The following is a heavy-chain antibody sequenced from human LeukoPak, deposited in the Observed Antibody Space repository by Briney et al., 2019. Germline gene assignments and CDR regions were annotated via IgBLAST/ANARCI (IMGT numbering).Heavy chain of an antibody. V-gene: IGHV4-39*02. Sequence: PSETLSLTCSVSGGSISSTVYYWGWIRQPPGKGLEWIGSIYYSGSTYYNPSLKSRVTISVDTSKNQFSLKLSSVTAADTAVYYCAREGGDSSSWYGVWFDPWGQGTLVTVSS. CDR3: AREGGDSSSWYGVWFDP. D-gene: IGHD6-13*01. CDR1: GGSISSTVYY. J-gene: IGHJ5*02. CDR2: IYYSGST.